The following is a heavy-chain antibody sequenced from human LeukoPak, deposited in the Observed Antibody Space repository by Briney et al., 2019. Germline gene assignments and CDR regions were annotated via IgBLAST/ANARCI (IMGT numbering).Heavy chain of an antibody. V-gene: IGHV3-23*01. CDR1: GFTFSSYA. D-gene: IGHD2-2*01. CDR3: AKAREIVVVPAATFDY. Sequence: GGSLRLSCAASGFTFSSYAMSWVRQAPGKGLEWVSAISGSGGSTYYADSVKGRFTISRDNSKNTLYLQTYSLRAEDTAVYYCAKAREIVVVPAATFDYWGQGTLVTVSS. CDR2: ISGSGGST. J-gene: IGHJ4*02.